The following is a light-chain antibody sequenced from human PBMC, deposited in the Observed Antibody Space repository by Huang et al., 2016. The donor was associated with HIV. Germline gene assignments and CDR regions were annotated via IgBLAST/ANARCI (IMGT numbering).Light chain of an antibody. CDR2: TAS. CDR1: KDISRY. Sequence: IKLTQYPSSLAAAAGDRVTTPCRASKDISRYVVWYQQKPVRVPKLLIYTASTLQSVVPSRFSGSGSGADFTLTISSLQPEDFATYYCQQVNSSPLTFGGGTNVEIK. CDR3: QQVNSSPLT. V-gene: IGKV1-9*01. J-gene: IGKJ4*01.